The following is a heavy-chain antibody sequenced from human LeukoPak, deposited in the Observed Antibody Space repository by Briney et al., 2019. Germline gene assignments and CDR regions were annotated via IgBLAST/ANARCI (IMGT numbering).Heavy chain of an antibody. V-gene: IGHV3-23*01. CDR1: GFTFSSYS. Sequence: GGSLRLSCAASGFTFSSYSMNWVRQAPGKGLEWVSAISGSGGSTYYADSVKGRFTISRDNSKNTLYLQMNSLRAEDTAVYYCAISIAKSGYSSSPAYEVMRYFDYWGQGTLVTVSS. CDR3: AISIAKSGYSSSPAYEVMRYFDY. D-gene: IGHD6-13*01. CDR2: ISGSGGST. J-gene: IGHJ4*02.